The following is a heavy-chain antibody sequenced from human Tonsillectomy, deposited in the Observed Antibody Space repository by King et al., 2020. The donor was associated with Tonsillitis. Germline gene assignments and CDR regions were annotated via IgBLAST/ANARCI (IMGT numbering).Heavy chain of an antibody. CDR2: ISYDGSNK. D-gene: IGHD4-17*01. V-gene: IGHV3-30*04. J-gene: IGHJ4*02. CDR1: GFTLSNYP. CDR3: ARNIIGDYYFDY. Sequence: VQLVESGGGVVQPGRSLRLSCAASGFTLSNYPIHWVRQAPGKGLEWVAVISYDGSNKYYADSVKGRFTISRDNSKNTLYLQMNSLRAKDTAVYYCARNIIGDYYFDYWGQGTLVTVSS.